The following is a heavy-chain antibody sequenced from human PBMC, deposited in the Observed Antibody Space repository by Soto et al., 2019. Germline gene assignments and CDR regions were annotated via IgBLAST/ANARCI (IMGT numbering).Heavy chain of an antibody. CDR2: IKSKSDGETA. J-gene: IGHJ4*02. Sequence: PGGSLRLSCAASGLTFSNVCMTWVRQAPGKGLEWVGRIKSKSDGETADVAAPVKARFTISRDDSKNTVFLEMNSLKSEDTALYYCAITAMINRDSSTSFDYWGRGTQVTVSS. D-gene: IGHD5-18*01. V-gene: IGHV3-15*01. CDR1: GLTFSNVC. CDR3: AITAMINRDSSTSFDY.